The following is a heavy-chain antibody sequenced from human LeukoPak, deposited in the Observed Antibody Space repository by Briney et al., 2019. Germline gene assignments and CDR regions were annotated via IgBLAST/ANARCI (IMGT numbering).Heavy chain of an antibody. CDR3: ARDWRIGSSWWIDY. D-gene: IGHD6-13*01. CDR1: GGSISSYY. V-gene: IGHV4-59*01. CDR2: IYYSGST. Sequence: PSETLSLTCTVSGGSISSYYWSWIRQPPGKGLEWIGYIYYSGSTNYNPSLKSRVTISVDTSKNQFPLKLSSVTAADTAVYYCARDWRIGSSWWIDYWGQGTLVTVSS. J-gene: IGHJ4*02.